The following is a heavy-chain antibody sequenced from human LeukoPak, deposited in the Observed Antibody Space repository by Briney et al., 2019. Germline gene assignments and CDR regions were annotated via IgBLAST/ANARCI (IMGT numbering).Heavy chain of an antibody. CDR1: GYTFTGYY. Sequence: GASVKVSCKASGYTFTGYYMHWVGQAPGQGRAWMGWISAYNGDTHYAQNVQGRVTMTTDTSTSTAYMELRSLRSDDTAVYYCARDPTNTSGYYAYFDYWSQGTLVTVSS. CDR2: ISAYNGDT. V-gene: IGHV1-18*04. CDR3: ARDPTNTSGYYAYFDY. D-gene: IGHD5-12*01. J-gene: IGHJ4*02.